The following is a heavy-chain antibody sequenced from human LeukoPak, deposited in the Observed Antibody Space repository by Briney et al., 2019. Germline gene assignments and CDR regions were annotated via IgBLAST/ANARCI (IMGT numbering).Heavy chain of an antibody. CDR2: INHSGST. J-gene: IGHJ4*02. CDR3: ARVVRGY. V-gene: IGHV4-34*01. Sequence: PSETLSLTCAVYGVSFSGYYWSWIRQPPGKGLEWIGEINHSGSTNYNPSLKSRVTISVDTSKNQFSLKLSSVTAADTAVYYCARVVRGYWGQGTLVTVSS. CDR1: GVSFSGYY.